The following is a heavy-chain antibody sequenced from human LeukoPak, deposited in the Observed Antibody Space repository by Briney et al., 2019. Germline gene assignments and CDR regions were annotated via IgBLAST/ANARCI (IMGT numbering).Heavy chain of an antibody. V-gene: IGHV3-30*03. J-gene: IGHJ4*02. D-gene: IGHD6-13*01. Sequence: GGSLRLSCTASGFTFSTYGMHWVRQAPGKGLEWVTLISYDGSTKYYSDSVKGRFTLSRDNSKNTLYPQMNSLRAEDTAVYYCARVWSPPYMSTWPDYFDYWGQGTLVTVSS. CDR2: ISYDGSTK. CDR1: GFTFSTYG. CDR3: ARVWSPPYMSTWPDYFDY.